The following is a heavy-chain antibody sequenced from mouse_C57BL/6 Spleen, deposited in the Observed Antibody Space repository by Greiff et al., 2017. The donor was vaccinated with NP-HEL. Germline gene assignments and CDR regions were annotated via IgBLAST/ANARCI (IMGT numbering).Heavy chain of an antibody. V-gene: IGHV5-17*01. CDR3: ARGAWDDTAWFAY. CDR1: GFTFSDYG. D-gene: IGHD4-1*01. CDR2: ISSGSSTI. J-gene: IGHJ3*01. Sequence: DVMLVESGGGLVKPGGSLKLSCAASGFTFSDYGMHWVRQAPEKGLEWVAYISSGSSTIYYADTVKGRFTISRDNAKNTLFLQMTSLRYEDTAMFYWARGAWDDTAWFAYWGHRTLVTVSA.